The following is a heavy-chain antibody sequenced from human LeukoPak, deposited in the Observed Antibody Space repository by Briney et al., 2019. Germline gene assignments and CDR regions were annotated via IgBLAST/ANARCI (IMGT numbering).Heavy chain of an antibody. V-gene: IGHV1-2*02. CDR3: PRDRQADCSGGSCYSSGYYYYGMDV. J-gene: IGHJ6*02. CDR1: GYTFTGYY. Sequence: GASVKVSCKASGYTFTGYYMHWVRQAPGQGLEWMGWMNPNSGGTNYAQKFQGRVTMTRDTSISTAYMELSRLRSDDTAVYYCPRDRQADCSGGSCYSSGYYYYGMDVWGQGTTVTVSS. CDR2: MNPNSGGT. D-gene: IGHD2-15*01.